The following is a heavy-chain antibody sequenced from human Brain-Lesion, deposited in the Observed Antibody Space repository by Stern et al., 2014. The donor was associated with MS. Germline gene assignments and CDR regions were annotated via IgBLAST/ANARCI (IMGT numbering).Heavy chain of an antibody. D-gene: IGHD2-2*01. J-gene: IGHJ6*02. CDR1: GGSISSGGYY. V-gene: IGHV4-61*02. CDR2: IFKSGST. CDR3: ARGRVVPGFQYYATDV. Sequence: QLQLQESGPGLVKPSQTLSLSCTVSGGSISSGGYYWSWIRPPAGKGLEWIGRIFKSGSTRYNPSLKSRVTISIDPSKTQFSLRLNSMTAADTAVYYCARGRVVPGFQYYATDVWGQGTTVIVSS.